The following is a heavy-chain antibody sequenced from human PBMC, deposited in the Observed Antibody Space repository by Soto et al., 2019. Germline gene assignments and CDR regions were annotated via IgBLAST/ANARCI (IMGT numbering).Heavy chain of an antibody. D-gene: IGHD3-9*01. J-gene: IGHJ6*02. CDR3: ARVHEYYDILTGNEGGYYYYGMDV. CDR1: GGTFSSYA. V-gene: IGHV1-69*12. CDR2: IIPIFGTA. Sequence: QVQLVQSGAEVKKPGSSVKVSCKASGGTFSSYAISWVRQAPGQGLEWMGGIIPIFGTANYAQKFQGRVKITANESTSTAYMELSSLRSEDTAVYYCARVHEYYDILTGNEGGYYYYGMDVWGQGTTVTVSS.